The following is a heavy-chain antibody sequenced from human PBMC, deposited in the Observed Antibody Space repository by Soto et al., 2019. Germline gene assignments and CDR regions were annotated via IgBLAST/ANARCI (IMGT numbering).Heavy chain of an antibody. CDR1: GGSISSSNW. CDR3: ARGYTNFYYYYGMDV. D-gene: IGHD2-2*02. J-gene: IGHJ6*02. Sequence: QVQLQESVPGLVKPSGTLSLTCAVSGGSISSSNWWSWVRQPPGKGLEWIGEIYHSGSTNYNPTLNSRVTISVDKSKNQFSLKLSSVTAADTAVYYCARGYTNFYYYYGMDVWGQGTTVTVSS. CDR2: IYHSGST. V-gene: IGHV4-4*02.